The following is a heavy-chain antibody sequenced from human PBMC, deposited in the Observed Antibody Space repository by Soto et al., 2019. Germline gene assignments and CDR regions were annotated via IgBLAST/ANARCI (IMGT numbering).Heavy chain of an antibody. Sequence: EMQVLESGGGLVQPGGSLTLSCAASGFTFINYAMTWVRQAPGKGLEWASGISGSGGTTSYAGSVKGRFAISRDNSKNTLYLQMSSLRAEDTAVYFCALRYCSRATCPPLNSYFYMDVWGKGTTVTVSS. J-gene: IGHJ6*03. V-gene: IGHV3-23*01. CDR3: ALRYCSRATCPPLNSYFYMDV. D-gene: IGHD2-2*01. CDR1: GFTFINYA. CDR2: ISGSGGTT.